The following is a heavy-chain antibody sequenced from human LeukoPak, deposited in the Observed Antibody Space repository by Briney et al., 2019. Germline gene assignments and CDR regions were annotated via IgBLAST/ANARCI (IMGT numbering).Heavy chain of an antibody. Sequence: ASVKVSCKASGYTFTSYGISWVRQAPGQGLEWMGWFNPENGNTNYAQKVQGRVTMTADTSTSTSYMELRSLRSDDTAVYYCAREHSSSWDQFDYWGQGTLVTVSS. CDR3: AREHSSSWDQFDY. V-gene: IGHV1-18*01. J-gene: IGHJ4*02. CDR1: GYTFTSYG. CDR2: FNPENGNT. D-gene: IGHD6-13*01.